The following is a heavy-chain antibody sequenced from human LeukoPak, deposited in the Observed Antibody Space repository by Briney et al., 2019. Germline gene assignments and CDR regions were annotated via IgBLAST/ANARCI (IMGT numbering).Heavy chain of an antibody. CDR1: GFTFSSYA. V-gene: IGHV3-23*01. CDR2: MSGSGGST. D-gene: IGHD5-12*01. CDR3: AKSRPGTKWLRSLYYFDY. Sequence: GGSLRLSCAASGFTFSSYAMSWVRQATGKGLEWVSAMSGSGGSTYYADSVKGRFTISRDNSKNTLYLQMNSLRAEDTAVYYCAKSRPGTKWLRSLYYFDYWGQGTLVTVSS. J-gene: IGHJ4*02.